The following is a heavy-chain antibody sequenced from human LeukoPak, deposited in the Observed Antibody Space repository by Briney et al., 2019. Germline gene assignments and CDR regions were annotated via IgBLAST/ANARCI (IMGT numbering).Heavy chain of an antibody. CDR1: GGSISSSSYY. Sequence: PSETLSLTCTVSGGSISSSSYYWGWIRQPPGKGLEWIGSIYYSGSTYYNPSLKSRVTISVDTSKNQFSPKLSSVTAADTAVYYCARHQQQLVPSPFDYWGQGTLVTVSS. D-gene: IGHD6-13*01. J-gene: IGHJ4*02. V-gene: IGHV4-39*01. CDR3: ARHQQQLVPSPFDY. CDR2: IYYSGST.